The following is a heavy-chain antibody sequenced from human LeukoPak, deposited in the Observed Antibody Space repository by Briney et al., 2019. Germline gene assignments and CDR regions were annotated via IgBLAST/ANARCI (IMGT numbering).Heavy chain of an antibody. CDR3: ARGPIVVVPAAAISFDY. CDR2: ISYDGSNK. Sequence: GGSLRLSCAASGFTFSSYAMHWVRQAPGKGLEWVAVISYDGSNKYYADSVKGRFTISRDNSKNTLYLQMNGLRAEDTAVYYCARGPIVVVPAAAISFDYWGQGTLVTVSS. CDR1: GFTFSSYA. V-gene: IGHV3-30-3*01. J-gene: IGHJ4*02. D-gene: IGHD2-2*01.